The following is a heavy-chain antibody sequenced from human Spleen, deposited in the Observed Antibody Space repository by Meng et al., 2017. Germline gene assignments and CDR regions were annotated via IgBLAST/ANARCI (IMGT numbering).Heavy chain of an antibody. CDR3: ARGPTTMAHDFDY. V-gene: IGHV4-34*01. Sequence: VPLQECGAGLLKPLETLSLTCVVSGGSFSDYYWSWIRQPPGKGLEWIGEINHSGSTNYNPSLESRATISVDTSQNNLSLKLSSVTAADSAVYYCARGPTTMAHDFDYWGQGTLVTVSS. CDR2: INHSGST. D-gene: IGHD4-11*01. CDR1: GGSFSDYY. J-gene: IGHJ4*02.